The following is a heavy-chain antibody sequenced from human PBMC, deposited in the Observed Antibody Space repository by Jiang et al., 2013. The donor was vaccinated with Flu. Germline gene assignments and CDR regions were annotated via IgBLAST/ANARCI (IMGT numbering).Heavy chain of an antibody. D-gene: IGHD3/OR15-3a*01. CDR3: AKAGADLTGTGHTTYYYYAMDV. V-gene: IGHV1-69*01. Sequence: SGAEVKKPGSSVKVSCKASGGTFSSYAISWVRQAPGQGLEWMGQIIPVFRRINYAQKFHGRLTLTADESSNTVYMELTSLTSEDTAVYFCAKAGADLTGTGHTTYYYYAMDVWGQGTTVTVSS. J-gene: IGHJ6*02. CDR1: GGTFSSYA. CDR2: IIPVFRRI.